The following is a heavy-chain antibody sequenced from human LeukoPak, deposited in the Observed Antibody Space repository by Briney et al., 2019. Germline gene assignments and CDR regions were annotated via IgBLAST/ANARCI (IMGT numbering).Heavy chain of an antibody. CDR3: ARQVGVDHAFDI. CDR2: ISSGSSYI. D-gene: IGHD1-26*01. V-gene: IGHV3-21*01. J-gene: IGHJ3*02. CDR1: GFTFNTYS. Sequence: GGSLRLFCAASGFTFNTYSVNWVRQAPGKGLEWVSYISSGSSYIFYADSMKGPFTISRDNANTSLYMQMNSLRAEDTAVYYCARQVGVDHAFDIWGQGTKVTVSS.